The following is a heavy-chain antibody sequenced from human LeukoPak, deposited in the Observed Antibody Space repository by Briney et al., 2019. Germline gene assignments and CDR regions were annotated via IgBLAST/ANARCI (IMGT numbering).Heavy chain of an antibody. V-gene: IGHV1-18*01. CDR3: ARRIGSYYARKAFDI. J-gene: IGHJ3*02. CDR2: ISAYNGNT. D-gene: IGHD1-26*01. CDR1: GYTFTSYG. Sequence: VASVKVSCKASGYTFTSYGISWVRQAPGQGLEWMGWISAYNGNTNYAQKLQGRVTMTTDTSTSTAYMELRSLRSDDTAVYYCARRIGSYYARKAFDIWGQGTMVTVSS.